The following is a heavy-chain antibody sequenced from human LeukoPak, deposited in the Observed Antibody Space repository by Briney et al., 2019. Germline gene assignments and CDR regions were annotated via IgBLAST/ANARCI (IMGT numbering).Heavy chain of an antibody. CDR3: ARTNYHESSGFYDY. D-gene: IGHD3-22*01. Sequence: ASVKVSCKASGYTFTSYDMHRVRQAPGQGLEWMGIINPSGGSTRYAEKFQGRVTMTRDTSTSTVYMELSSLRSEDTAIYYCARTNYHESSGFYDYWGQGTLVTVSS. J-gene: IGHJ4*02. CDR2: INPSGGST. V-gene: IGHV1-46*01. CDR1: GYTFTSYD.